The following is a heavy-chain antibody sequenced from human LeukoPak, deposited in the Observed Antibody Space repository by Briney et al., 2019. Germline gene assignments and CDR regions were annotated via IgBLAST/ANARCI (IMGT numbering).Heavy chain of an antibody. V-gene: IGHV4-4*07. D-gene: IGHD5-12*01. CDR2: IYTSGST. CDR3: ARAESDYESRGNFDI. CDR1: GGSISSYY. Sequence: SETLSLTCTVSGGSISSYYWSWIRQPAGKGLEWIGRIYTSGSTNYNPSLKSRVTMSVDTSKNQFSLEVSSVTAADTALYFCARAESDYESRGNFDIWGQGTMVTVSS. J-gene: IGHJ3*02.